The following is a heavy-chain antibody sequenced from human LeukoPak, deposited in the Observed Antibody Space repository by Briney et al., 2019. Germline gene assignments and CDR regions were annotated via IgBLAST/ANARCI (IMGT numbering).Heavy chain of an antibody. CDR3: ARQDSYYDSSGYYYEEEGKVVRY. Sequence: SETLSLTCTVSGGSISSSSYYWGWIRQPPGKGLEWIGSIYYSGSTYYNPSLKSRVTISVDTSKNQFSLKLSSVTAADTAVYYCARQDSYYDSSGYYYEEEGKVVRYWGQGTLVTVSS. CDR1: GGSISSSSYY. J-gene: IGHJ4*02. V-gene: IGHV4-39*01. D-gene: IGHD3-22*01. CDR2: IYYSGST.